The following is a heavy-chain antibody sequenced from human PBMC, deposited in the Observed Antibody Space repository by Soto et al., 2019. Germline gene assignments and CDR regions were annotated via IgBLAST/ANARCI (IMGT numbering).Heavy chain of an antibody. CDR3: ARAQKTRKPTVTTYAFDI. J-gene: IGHJ3*02. CDR1: GGTFSSYA. Sequence: QVQLVQSGAEVKKPGSSVKVSCKASGGTFSSYAISWVRQAPGQGLEWMGGIIPIFGTANYAQKFQGRVTITADESTSTAYIELSSLRAEDTAVYYCARAQKTRKPTVTTYAFDIWGQGTMVTVSS. V-gene: IGHV1-69*01. D-gene: IGHD4-17*01. CDR2: IIPIFGTA.